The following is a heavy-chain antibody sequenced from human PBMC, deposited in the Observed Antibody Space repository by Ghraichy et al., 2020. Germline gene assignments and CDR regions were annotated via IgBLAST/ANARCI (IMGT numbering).Heavy chain of an antibody. D-gene: IGHD3-3*01. Sequence: ASVKVSCKTSGYSFSDYYIHWMRQAPGQGPEWMGWINPNSGGTKYAQRFQGRVTMTRDASISTAYMELSSLRSDNTAVYYCARDPGYDFWSGYYTFDYWGQGNVVAVSS. J-gene: IGHJ4*02. CDR1: GYSFSDYY. CDR2: INPNSGGT. V-gene: IGHV1-2*02. CDR3: ARDPGYDFWSGYYTFDY.